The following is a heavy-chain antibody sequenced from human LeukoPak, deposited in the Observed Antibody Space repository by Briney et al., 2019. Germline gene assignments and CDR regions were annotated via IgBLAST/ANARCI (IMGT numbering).Heavy chain of an antibody. Sequence: SVKVSCKATGGTFSSYAISWVRQAPGQGLEWMGRIIPILGIANYAQKFQGRVTITADKSTSTAYMELSSLRSEDTAVYYCARDPSPAAASHWGQGTLVTVSS. CDR3: ARDPSPAAASH. D-gene: IGHD6-13*01. CDR1: GGTFSSYA. J-gene: IGHJ4*02. V-gene: IGHV1-69*04. CDR2: IIPILGIA.